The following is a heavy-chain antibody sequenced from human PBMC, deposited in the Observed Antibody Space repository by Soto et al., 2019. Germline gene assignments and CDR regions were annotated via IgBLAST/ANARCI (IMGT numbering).Heavy chain of an antibody. V-gene: IGHV3-23*01. CDR1: GFNVGAFA. CDR2: ISVSDAFI. J-gene: IGHJ4*02. CDR3: TRATVAGINGLDY. Sequence: GGSLRLSCAASGFNVGAFAVNWVRQAPGKGLEWVSGISVSDAFIYYADSVRGRFSISRDAPENILYLQMNSLRVDDTALYYCTRATVAGINGLDYWGPGTLVTVSS. D-gene: IGHD1-20*01.